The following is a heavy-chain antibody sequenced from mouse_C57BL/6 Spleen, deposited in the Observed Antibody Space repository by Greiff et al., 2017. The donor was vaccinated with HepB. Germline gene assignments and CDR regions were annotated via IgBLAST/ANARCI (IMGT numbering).Heavy chain of an antibody. CDR2: IDPANGNT. V-gene: IGHV14-3*01. CDR3: ADGLRSPYYAMDY. J-gene: IGHJ4*01. D-gene: IGHD1-1*01. CDR1: GFNIKNTY. Sequence: VQLQQSVAELVRPGASVKLSCTASGFNIKNTYMHWVKQRPEQGLEWIGRIDPANGNTKYAPKFQGKATITADTSSNTAYLQLSSLTSEDTAIYYGADGLRSPYYAMDYWGQGTSVTVSS.